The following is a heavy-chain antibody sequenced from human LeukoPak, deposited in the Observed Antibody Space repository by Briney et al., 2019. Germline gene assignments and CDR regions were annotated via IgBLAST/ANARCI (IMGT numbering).Heavy chain of an antibody. CDR3: ARGMKQQLFYYYYGMDV. CDR1: GFTFSSYA. Sequence: GGSLRLSCAASGFTFSSYAMSWVRQAPGKGLEWVSSISSSSYIYYADSVKGRFTISRDNAKNSLYLQMNSLRAEDTAVYYCARGMKQQLFYYYYGMDVWGQGTTVTVSS. D-gene: IGHD6-13*01. CDR2: ISSSSYI. J-gene: IGHJ6*02. V-gene: IGHV3-21*01.